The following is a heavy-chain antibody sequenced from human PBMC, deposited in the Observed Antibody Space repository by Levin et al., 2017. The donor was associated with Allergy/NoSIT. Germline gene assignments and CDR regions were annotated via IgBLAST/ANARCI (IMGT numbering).Heavy chain of an antibody. D-gene: IGHD6-13*01. CDR1: GGSFSGYY. Sequence: SETLSLTCAVYGGSFSGYYWSWIRQPPGKGLEWIGEINHSGSTNYNPSLKSRVTISVDTSKNQFSLKLSSVTAADTAVYYCARGRGCSSSRGGMDVWGQGTTVTVSS. CDR3: ARGRGCSSSRGGMDV. CDR2: INHSGST. J-gene: IGHJ6*02. V-gene: IGHV4-34*01.